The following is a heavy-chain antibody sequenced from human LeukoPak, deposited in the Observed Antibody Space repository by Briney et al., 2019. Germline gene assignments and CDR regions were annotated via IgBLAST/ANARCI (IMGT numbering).Heavy chain of an antibody. CDR2: IYTSGST. CDR1: GFSFGDYF. D-gene: IGHD4-17*01. Sequence: PSETLSLTCSVCGFSFGDYFWSWVRQPAGKGLEGIGRIYTSGSTTYNPSLKSRVTMSVDTSKRQFSLNVMSVTAADTAVFFFTRDTGTTGEVKFDPWGQGTLVSVSS. V-gene: IGHV4-4*07. J-gene: IGHJ5*02. CDR3: TRDTGTTGEVKFDP.